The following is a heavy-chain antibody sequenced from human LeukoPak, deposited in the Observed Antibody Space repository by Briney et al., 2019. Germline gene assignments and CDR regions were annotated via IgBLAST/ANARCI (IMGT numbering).Heavy chain of an antibody. CDR2: FYTTGST. Sequence: PSETLSLTCTVSGGSISSYYWSWIRQPAGKGLEWIGRFYTTGSTNYNPSLKNRVTMSVDTDKNQFSLKLSSVTAADTAVYYCARALPDYDILTGYYMGSAFDIWGQGTMVTVSS. CDR3: ARALPDYDILTGYYMGSAFDI. CDR1: GGSISSYY. D-gene: IGHD3-9*01. J-gene: IGHJ3*02. V-gene: IGHV4-4*07.